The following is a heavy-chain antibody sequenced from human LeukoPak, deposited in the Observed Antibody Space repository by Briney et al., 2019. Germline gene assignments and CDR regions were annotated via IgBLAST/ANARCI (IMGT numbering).Heavy chain of an antibody. J-gene: IGHJ4*02. Sequence: SQTLSLTCTVSADSISSSGHYWTWIRQHPGKGPETIGFIHFSGSTNHNPSLKSRVAISVDASKNQFSLRLSSVTSADTAVYYCARGAYRFGGFYFDYWGQGILVTVSS. V-gene: IGHV4-31*03. CDR3: ARGAYRFGGFYFDY. D-gene: IGHD2-21*01. CDR2: IHFSGST. CDR1: ADSISSSGHY.